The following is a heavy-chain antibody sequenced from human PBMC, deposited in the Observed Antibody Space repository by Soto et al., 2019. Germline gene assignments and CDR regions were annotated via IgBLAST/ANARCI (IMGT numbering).Heavy chain of an antibody. V-gene: IGHV1-2*04. D-gene: IGHD2-15*01. J-gene: IGHJ5*02. CDR3: ARVNPPCSGGSCHYTYFWFDP. Sequence: ASVKVSCKASGYTFTGYYKHWVRQAPGQGLEWMGWINPNSGGTNYAQKFQGWVTMTRDTSISTAYMELSRLRSDDTAVYYCARVNPPCSGGSCHYTYFWFDPWGQGTLVTAPQ. CDR2: INPNSGGT. CDR1: GYTFTGYY.